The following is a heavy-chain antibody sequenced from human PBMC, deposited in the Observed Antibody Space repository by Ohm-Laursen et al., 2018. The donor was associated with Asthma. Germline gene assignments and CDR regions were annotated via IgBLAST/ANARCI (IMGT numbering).Heavy chain of an antibody. J-gene: IGHJ4*02. CDR2: IVSSGTTT. D-gene: IGHD4-23*01. Sequence: GSLRLSCSASGFTFSDYYMSWIRQAPGKGLEWVASIVSSGTTTYYADSVKGRFTISRDNSKNTLYLQMNSLRAEDTAVYYCAKTMTTVVTAHDYWGQGTLVTVSS. V-gene: IGHV3-11*01. CDR1: GFTFSDYY. CDR3: AKTMTTVVTAHDY.